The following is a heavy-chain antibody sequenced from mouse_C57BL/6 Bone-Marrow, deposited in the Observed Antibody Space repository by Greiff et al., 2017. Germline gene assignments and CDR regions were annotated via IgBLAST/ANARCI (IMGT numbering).Heavy chain of an antibody. Sequence: EVQGVESGGGLVQPGGSLKLSCAASGFTFSDYYMYWVRQTPEKRLEWVAYISNGGGSTYYPDTVKGRFTISRDNAKNTLYLQMSRLKSEDTAMYYCARHGSYYGGYCDYWGQGTTLTVSS. CDR2: ISNGGGST. D-gene: IGHD2-1*01. V-gene: IGHV5-12*01. J-gene: IGHJ2*01. CDR1: GFTFSDYY. CDR3: ARHGSYYGGYCDY.